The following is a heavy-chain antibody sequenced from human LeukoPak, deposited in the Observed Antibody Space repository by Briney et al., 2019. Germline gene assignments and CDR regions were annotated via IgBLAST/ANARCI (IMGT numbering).Heavy chain of an antibody. D-gene: IGHD2-2*02. CDR2: IYYSGST. CDR3: ARSPSSSTTYYTFEY. CDR1: GGSISSSSYY. Sequence: PSETLSLTCTVSGGSISSSSYYWSWIRQPPGKGLEWIGYIYYSGSTNYNPSLKSRVTISVDTSKNQFSLKLSSVTAADTAVYYCARSPSSSTTYYTFEYWGLGTLVTVSS. J-gene: IGHJ4*02. V-gene: IGHV4-61*01.